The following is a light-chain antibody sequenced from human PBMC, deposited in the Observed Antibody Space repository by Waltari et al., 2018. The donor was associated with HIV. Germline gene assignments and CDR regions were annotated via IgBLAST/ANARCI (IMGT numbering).Light chain of an antibody. J-gene: IGLJ1*01. CDR3: GTWGGGVTSFYV. Sequence: SVFTQPPSVSAAPGQKLTISCPGSEAEMATRHVSWYQHLPGTAPKLLIFDTYKRPSGVPDRFSASKSGTSATLGITGLQAGDEADYYCGTWGGGVTSFYVFGTGTKVTVL. CDR2: DTY. CDR1: EAEMATRH. V-gene: IGLV1-51*01.